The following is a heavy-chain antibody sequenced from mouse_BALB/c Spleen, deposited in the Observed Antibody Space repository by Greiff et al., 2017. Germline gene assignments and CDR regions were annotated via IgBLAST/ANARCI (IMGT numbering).Heavy chain of an antibody. CDR2: IRSKSNNYAT. Sequence: DVKLVESGGGLVQPKGSLKLSCAASGFTFDTYAMNWVRQAPGKGLEWVARIRSKSNNYATYYADSVKDRFTISRDDSQSMLYLQMNNLKTEDTAMYYCVRQGGLDVWGAGTTVTVSS. J-gene: IGHJ1*01. CDR3: VRQGGLDV. V-gene: IGHV10-1*02. CDR1: GFTFDTYA.